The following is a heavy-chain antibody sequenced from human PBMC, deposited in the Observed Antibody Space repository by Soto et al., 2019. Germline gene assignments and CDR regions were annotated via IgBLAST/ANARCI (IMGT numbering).Heavy chain of an antibody. CDR3: ARQTYYYDSSDY. CDR1: GGSISSSSYY. V-gene: IGHV4-39*01. J-gene: IGHJ4*02. CDR2: IYYSGST. Sequence: PSETLSLTCTVSGGSISSSSYYWGWIRQPPGKGLEWIGSIYYSGSTYYNPSLKSRVTISVDTSKNQFSLKLSSVTAADTAVYYCARQTYYYDSSDYWGQGTLVTVSS. D-gene: IGHD3-22*01.